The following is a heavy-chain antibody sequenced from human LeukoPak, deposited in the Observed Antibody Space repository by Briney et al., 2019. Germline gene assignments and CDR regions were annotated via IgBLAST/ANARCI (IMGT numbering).Heavy chain of an antibody. Sequence: SETLSLTCTVSGGSINSYYWSWIRQPPGKSLEWIGFIYSSGSTDYNPSLEGRVTISLDTSKNQFSLKMTSVTAADTAVYYCARGRDGSSPWYFDYWGQGTLVTVSS. CDR2: IYSSGST. J-gene: IGHJ4*02. V-gene: IGHV4-59*01. CDR1: GGSINSYY. CDR3: ARGRDGSSPWYFDY. D-gene: IGHD5-24*01.